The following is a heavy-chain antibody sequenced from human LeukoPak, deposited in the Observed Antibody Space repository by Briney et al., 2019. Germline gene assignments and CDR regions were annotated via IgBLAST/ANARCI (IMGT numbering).Heavy chain of an antibody. CDR2: NRIHWDT. Sequence: PGGSLRLSCAASGFIFGSDYMNWVRHAPGKGLEWVSANRIHWDTYHADSVKGRFTISRDNSKTTLYLQMDSLRAEDTAVYYCARGSRRDMVDYWGQGTLVTVSS. D-gene: IGHD5-24*01. CDR3: ARGSRRDMVDY. CDR1: GFIFGSDY. V-gene: IGHV3-53*01. J-gene: IGHJ4*02.